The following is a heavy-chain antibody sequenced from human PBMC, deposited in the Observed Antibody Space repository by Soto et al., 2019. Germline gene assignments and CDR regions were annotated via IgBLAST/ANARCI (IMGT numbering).Heavy chain of an antibody. CDR2: IDPSDSYT. Sequence: GESLKISCKGSGYSFTSYWISWVRQMPGKGLEWMGRIDPSDSYTNYSPSFQGHVTISADKSTSTAYLQWSSLKASDTAMYYCARHSIAARPGSWFDPWGQGTLVTVSS. D-gene: IGHD6-6*01. CDR1: GYSFTSYW. V-gene: IGHV5-10-1*01. J-gene: IGHJ5*02. CDR3: ARHSIAARPGSWFDP.